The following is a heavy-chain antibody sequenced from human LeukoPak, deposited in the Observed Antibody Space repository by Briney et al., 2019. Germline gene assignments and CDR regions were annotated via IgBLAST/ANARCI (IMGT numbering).Heavy chain of an antibody. Sequence: GGSLRLSCAASGFTVSNNYMIWVRQAPGKGLEWVSITYSDSSTNYADSVKGRFTISRDTSQNTLSLQMNSLRAEDTAVYYCVRKNRDFNAAFDIWGQGTVVTVSS. D-gene: IGHD2-21*02. CDR3: VRKNRDFNAAFDI. J-gene: IGHJ3*02. CDR1: GFTVSNNY. CDR2: TYSDSST. V-gene: IGHV3-53*01.